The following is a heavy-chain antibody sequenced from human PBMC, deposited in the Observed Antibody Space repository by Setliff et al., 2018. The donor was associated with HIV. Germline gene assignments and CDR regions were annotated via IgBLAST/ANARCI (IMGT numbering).Heavy chain of an antibody. V-gene: IGHV3-74*01. Sequence: GSLRLSCAATGFSFSSSWMHWVRQSPGKGLVWVSRINFDGTMTNYVDSVKGRFTISRDNAKNTLYVQMNSLRVEDTAVYYCANGGFEYWGQGILVTVSS. D-gene: IGHD7-27*01. CDR2: INFDGTMT. CDR3: ANGGFEY. J-gene: IGHJ4*02. CDR1: GFSFSSSW.